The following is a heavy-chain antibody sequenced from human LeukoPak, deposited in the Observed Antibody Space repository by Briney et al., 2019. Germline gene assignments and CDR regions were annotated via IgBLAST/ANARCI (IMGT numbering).Heavy chain of an antibody. J-gene: IGHJ6*03. Sequence: PSETLSLTCSVSGDSISSTSYYWDWIRQPPGKGLEWIGSIYNSGTTYYNPSLKSRVTISVDTSKNQFSLKVSSVTAADTAVYYCARGRYCSGGSCYSYDYYYMDVWGKGTTVTVSS. CDR3: ARGRYCSGGSCYSYDYYYMDV. CDR2: IYNSGTT. CDR1: GDSISSTSYY. D-gene: IGHD2-15*01. V-gene: IGHV4-39*01.